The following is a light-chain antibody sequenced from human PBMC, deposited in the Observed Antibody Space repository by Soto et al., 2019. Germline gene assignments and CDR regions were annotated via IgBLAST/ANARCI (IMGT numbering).Light chain of an antibody. CDR2: GAS. CDR3: QQYNNWPLT. CDR1: QSVISH. J-gene: IGKJ4*01. V-gene: IGKV3D-15*01. Sequence: EIVMTQSPASLSVSPGERATLSCRASQSVISHLAWYQQKPGQAPRLLIVGASTRATGTPARFSGSGSGTDFTLTISRLQADYFVVYYCQQYNNWPLTVGGGTKVEIK.